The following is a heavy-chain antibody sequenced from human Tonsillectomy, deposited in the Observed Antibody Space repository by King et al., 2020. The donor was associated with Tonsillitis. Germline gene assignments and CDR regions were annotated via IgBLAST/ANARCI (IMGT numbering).Heavy chain of an antibody. CDR1: GFTFSSYS. CDR3: ARVMATIRYYYYGMDV. J-gene: IGHJ6*02. CDR2: ISSSSSYI. Sequence: VQLVESGGGLVKPGGSLRLSCAASGFTFSSYSMNWVRQAPGKGLEWVSSISSSSSYIYYADSVKGRFTISSDNAKNSLYLQMNSLRAEDTAVYYCARVMATIRYYYYGMDVWGQGTTVTVSS. V-gene: IGHV3-21*01. D-gene: IGHD5-24*01.